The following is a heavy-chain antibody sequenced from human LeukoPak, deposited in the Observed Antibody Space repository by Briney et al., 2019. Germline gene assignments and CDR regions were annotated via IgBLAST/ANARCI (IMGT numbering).Heavy chain of an antibody. CDR1: GGSFSGYY. V-gene: IGHV4-34*01. Sequence: SETLSLTCAVYGGSFSGYYWSWLRQPPGKGLEWIGEINHSGSTNYNPSLKSRVTISVDTSKNQFSLKLSSVAAADTAVYYCARSWTYSSSGYLTGGNYYYYGMDVWGKGTTVTVSS. CDR3: ARSWTYSSSGYLTGGNYYYYGMDV. CDR2: INHSGST. J-gene: IGHJ6*04. D-gene: IGHD6-13*01.